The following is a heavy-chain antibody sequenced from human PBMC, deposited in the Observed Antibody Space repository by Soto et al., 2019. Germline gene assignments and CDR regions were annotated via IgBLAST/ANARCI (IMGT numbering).Heavy chain of an antibody. Sequence: GGSLRLSCAASGFTFSSYALTWVRQAPGKGLEWVSAISGSGDSTYYADSVKGQFTISRDNSKNTLYLQVNGLRAEDTEIYSCQKGLGLGEHYGMDVWGQGTTVTVSS. D-gene: IGHD3-10*01. CDR3: QKGLGLGEHYGMDV. J-gene: IGHJ6*02. CDR1: GFTFSSYA. V-gene: IGHV3-23*01. CDR2: ISGSGDST.